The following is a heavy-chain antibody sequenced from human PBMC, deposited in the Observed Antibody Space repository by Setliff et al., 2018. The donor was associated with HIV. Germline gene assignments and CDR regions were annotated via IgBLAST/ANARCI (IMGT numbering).Heavy chain of an antibody. J-gene: IGHJ4*02. CDR1: TFSSYA. Sequence: TFSSYAMSWVRQAPGKGLEWVSAISGSGGSTYYADSVKGRFTISRDNSKNTLYLQMNSLRAEDTAVYYCAKSAFGGVIVFYYFDYWGQGTLVTVSS. CDR3: AKSAFGGVIVFYYFDY. CDR2: ISGSGGST. D-gene: IGHD3-16*02. V-gene: IGHV3-23*01.